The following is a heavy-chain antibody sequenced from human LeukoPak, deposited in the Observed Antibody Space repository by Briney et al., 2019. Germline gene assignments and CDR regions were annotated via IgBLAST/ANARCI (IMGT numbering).Heavy chain of an antibody. CDR2: INPNSGGT. J-gene: IGHJ4*02. Sequence: ASVKVSCKASGYTFTGYYMHWVRQAPGQGLEWMGRINPNSGGTNYAQKFQGRVTITTDESTSTAYMELSSLRSEDTAVYYCARDQVMVVTPDRFYFDYWGQGTLVTVSS. CDR1: GYTFTGYY. V-gene: IGHV1-2*06. CDR3: ARDQVMVVTPDRFYFDY. D-gene: IGHD4-23*01.